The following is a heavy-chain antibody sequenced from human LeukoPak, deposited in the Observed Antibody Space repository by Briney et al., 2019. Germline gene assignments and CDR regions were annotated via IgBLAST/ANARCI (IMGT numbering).Heavy chain of an antibody. CDR2: ISSSSSYI. V-gene: IGHV3-21*01. D-gene: IGHD2-15*01. J-gene: IGHJ5*02. Sequence: GGSLRLSCAASGFTFSSYSMNWVRQAPGKGLEWVSSISSSSSYIYYADSVKGRFTISRDNAKNSLYLQMNSLRAEDTAVYYCARGGVVRLGRLDPWGQGTLVTVS. CDR3: ARGGVVRLGRLDP. CDR1: GFTFSSYS.